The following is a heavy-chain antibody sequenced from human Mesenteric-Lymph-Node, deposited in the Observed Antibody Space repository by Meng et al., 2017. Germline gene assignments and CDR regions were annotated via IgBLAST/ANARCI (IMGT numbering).Heavy chain of an antibody. Sequence: SETLSLTCTVSGYSISSGYYWGWIRQPPGKGLEWIGSIYHSGSTYYNPSLKSRVTISVDTSKNQFSLKLSSVTAADTAVYYCARIPSFLDYWGQGTLVTVSS. D-gene: IGHD2-21*01. J-gene: IGHJ4*02. CDR3: ARIPSFLDY. CDR1: GYSISSGYY. CDR2: IYHSGST. V-gene: IGHV4-38-2*02.